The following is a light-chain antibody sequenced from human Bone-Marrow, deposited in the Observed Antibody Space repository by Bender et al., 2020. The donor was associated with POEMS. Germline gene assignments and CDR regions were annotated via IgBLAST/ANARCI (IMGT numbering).Light chain of an antibody. V-gene: IGLV1-47*01. Sequence: QSVLTQPPSASGTPGQRVTISCSGTNSNIGSNYVFWYQQLPGTAPKVLIYRNSQRASGVPDRFSGSKSGTSASLAISGLQSEDEADYYCAAWEDSLNGWVFGGGTKLTVL. CDR3: AAWEDSLNGWV. CDR1: NSNIGSNY. J-gene: IGLJ3*02. CDR2: RNS.